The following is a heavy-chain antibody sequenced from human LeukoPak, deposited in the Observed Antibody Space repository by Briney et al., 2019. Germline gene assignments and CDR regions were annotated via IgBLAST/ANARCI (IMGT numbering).Heavy chain of an antibody. CDR2: IRSSGSTI. J-gene: IGHJ6*02. CDR1: GFTFSDYY. D-gene: IGHD6-13*01. Sequence: GGSLRLSCAASGFTFSDYYMSWIRQAPGKGLEWVSYIRSSGSTIYHADSVKGRFTISRDNAKNSLYLQMNSLRAEDTAVYYCARGEYSSSWYDDYYYGMDVWGQGTTVTVSS. CDR3: ARGEYSSSWYDDYYYGMDV. V-gene: IGHV3-11*01.